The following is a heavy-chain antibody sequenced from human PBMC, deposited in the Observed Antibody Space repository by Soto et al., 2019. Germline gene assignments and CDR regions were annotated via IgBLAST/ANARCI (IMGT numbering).Heavy chain of an antibody. V-gene: IGHV4-59*01. D-gene: IGHD1-26*01. Sequence: PSETLSLTCTVYGASMSDYHGSWIRQSPGKGLEHIGYLHSSGFAEYNPSLKSRVTLSMDTSKNQFSLKLTFVTAADTAIYYCARSGHTFVGAVWGQGVLVTVSS. CDR2: LHSSGFA. CDR1: GASMSDYH. CDR3: ARSGHTFVGAV. J-gene: IGHJ1*01.